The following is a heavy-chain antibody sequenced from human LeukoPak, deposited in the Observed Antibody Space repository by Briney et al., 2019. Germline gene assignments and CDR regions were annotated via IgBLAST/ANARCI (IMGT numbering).Heavy chain of an antibody. V-gene: IGHV4-59*08. CDR1: GDSISSYY. Sequence: SETLSLTCTVSGDSISSYYWSWIRQPPGKGLEWIGFLYDSGSPNYNPSLKSRVTVSVDTSKNEFSLKLSSVTAADTAVYYCASPYSSRFDYWGQGTLVTVSS. D-gene: IGHD6-19*01. J-gene: IGHJ4*02. CDR3: ASPYSSRFDY. CDR2: LYDSGSP.